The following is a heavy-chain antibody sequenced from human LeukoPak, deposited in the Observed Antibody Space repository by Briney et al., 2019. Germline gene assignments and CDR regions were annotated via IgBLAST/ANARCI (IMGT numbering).Heavy chain of an antibody. Sequence: KASETLSLTCTVSGDSISSDEYFWNWIRQPPGEGLEWIGYIHYSGSTYNKPSLKSRVTISVDTSKNQFSLKLSSVTAADTAVYYCAIISPGLDAFDIWGQGTMATVSS. CDR1: GDSISSDEYF. CDR2: IHYSGST. V-gene: IGHV4-30-4*01. CDR3: AIISPGLDAFDI. J-gene: IGHJ3*02.